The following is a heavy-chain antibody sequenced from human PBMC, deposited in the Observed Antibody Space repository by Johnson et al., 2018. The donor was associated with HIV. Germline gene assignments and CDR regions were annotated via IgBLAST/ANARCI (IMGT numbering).Heavy chain of an antibody. J-gene: IGHJ3*02. CDR2: SWNSGSI. D-gene: IGHD3-22*01. Sequence: EVQLVESGGGLIQPGGSLRLSCAASGFTVSSNYMSWVRQAPGKGLEWVSGISWNSGSIKYADSVKGRFTISRDNANNTLHLQMNCVRAEDTAVYYCAKGYAFGAMIVVSGDAFDSWGQGTTVTVSS. CDR1: GFTVSSNY. CDR3: AKGYAFGAMIVVSGDAFDS. V-gene: IGHV3-53*01.